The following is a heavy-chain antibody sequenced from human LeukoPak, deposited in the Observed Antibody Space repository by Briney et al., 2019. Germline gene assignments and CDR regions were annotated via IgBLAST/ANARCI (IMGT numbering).Heavy chain of an antibody. CDR1: GFTFDDYA. D-gene: IGHD1-1*01. CDR3: GTRSF. Sequence: GGSLRLSCAASGFTFDDYAMHWVRQGPGKGLEWVSGITWNSDDIGYADSVKGRFTISRDNAKNSLYLQMNSLRPEDTALYYCGTRSFWGQGALVTVSS. V-gene: IGHV3-9*01. CDR2: ITWNSDDI. J-gene: IGHJ4*02.